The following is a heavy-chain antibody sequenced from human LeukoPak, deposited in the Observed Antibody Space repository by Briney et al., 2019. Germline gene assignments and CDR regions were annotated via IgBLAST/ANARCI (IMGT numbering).Heavy chain of an antibody. CDR1: GFTFSSYA. V-gene: IGHV3-23*01. CDR3: ALTVYGSGSYWDY. D-gene: IGHD3-10*01. J-gene: IGHJ4*02. Sequence: GGSLRLSCAASGFTFSSYAMSWVRQAPGKGLERVSAISGSGGSTYYADSVKGRFTISRDNSKNTLYLQMNSLRAEDTAVYYCALTVYGSGSYWDYWGQGTLVTVSS. CDR2: ISGSGGST.